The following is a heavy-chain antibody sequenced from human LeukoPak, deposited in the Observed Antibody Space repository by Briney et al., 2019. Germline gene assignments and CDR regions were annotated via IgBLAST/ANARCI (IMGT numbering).Heavy chain of an antibody. J-gene: IGHJ4*02. CDR2: ISYDGSNK. CDR3: ARAGNYYDSSGYYYAGGIDY. Sequence: GGSLRLSSAASGFTFSSYAMHWVRQAPGRGLEWVAVISYDGSNKYYADSVKGRFTISRDNSKNTLYLQMNSLRAEDTAVYYCARAGNYYDSSGYYYAGGIDYWGQGTLVTVSS. D-gene: IGHD3-22*01. V-gene: IGHV3-30-3*01. CDR1: GFTFSSYA.